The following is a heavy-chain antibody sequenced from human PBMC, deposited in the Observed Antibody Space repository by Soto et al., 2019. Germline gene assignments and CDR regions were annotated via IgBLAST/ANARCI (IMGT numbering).Heavy chain of an antibody. CDR2: INPNSGGT. V-gene: IGHV1-2*04. Sequence: ASVKVSCKASGYTFTGYYMHWVRQAPGQGLEWMGWINPNSGGTNYAQKFQGWVTMTRDTSISTAYMELSRLRSDDTAVYYCARGTGYSSSWYSPKHYYYGMDVWGQGTTVTV. CDR3: ARGTGYSSSWYSPKHYYYGMDV. D-gene: IGHD6-13*01. J-gene: IGHJ6*02. CDR1: GYTFTGYY.